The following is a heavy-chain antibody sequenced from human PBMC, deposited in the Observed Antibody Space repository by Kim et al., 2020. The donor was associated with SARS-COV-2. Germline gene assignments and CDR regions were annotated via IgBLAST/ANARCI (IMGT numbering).Heavy chain of an antibody. CDR3: ARDRPNGIVVATTWDFDY. CDR2: INTNTGNP. V-gene: IGHV7-4-1*02. CDR1: GYTFTSYA. Sequence: ASVKVSCKTSGYTFTSYAMNWVRQAPGQGLEWMGWINTNTGNPTYAQGFTGRFVFSLDTSVSTAYLQISSLKAEDTAVYYCARDRPNGIVVATTWDFDYWGQGTLVTVSS. D-gene: IGHD5-12*01. J-gene: IGHJ4*02.